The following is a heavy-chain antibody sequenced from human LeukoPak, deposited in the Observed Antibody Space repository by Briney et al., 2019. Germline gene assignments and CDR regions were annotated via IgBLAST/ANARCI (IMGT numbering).Heavy chain of an antibody. CDR2: ISYDGNNK. V-gene: IGHV3-30*04. Sequence: GGSLRLSCAASGFTFGIYSMHWVRQAPGKGLEWVAVISYDGNNKYYADSVKGRFTISRDNSKNTLYLQMNSLKTEDTAVYYCTTDWLSPPIVVVINDYWGQGTLVTVSS. D-gene: IGHD3-22*01. CDR1: GFTFGIYS. CDR3: TTDWLSPPIVVVINDY. J-gene: IGHJ4*02.